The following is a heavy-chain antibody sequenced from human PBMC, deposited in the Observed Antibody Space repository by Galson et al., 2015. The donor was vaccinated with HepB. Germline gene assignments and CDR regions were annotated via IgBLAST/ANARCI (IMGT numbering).Heavy chain of an antibody. V-gene: IGHV1-69*13. Sequence: SVKVSCKASGGTFSSYAISWVRQAPGQGLEWMGGVIPIFGTANYAQKFQGRVTITADESTSTAYMELSSLRSEDTAVYYCARDNYDSSGYYYYYYYGMDVWGQGTTVTVSS. J-gene: IGHJ6*02. CDR2: VIPIFGTA. D-gene: IGHD3-22*01. CDR3: ARDNYDSSGYYYYYYYGMDV. CDR1: GGTFSSYA.